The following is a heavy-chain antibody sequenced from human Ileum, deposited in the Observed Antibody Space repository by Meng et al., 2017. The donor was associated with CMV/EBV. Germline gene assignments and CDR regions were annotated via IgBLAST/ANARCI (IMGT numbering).Heavy chain of an antibody. CDR3: AKGPFCSGGSCYGIQLPFDY. CDR2: ISGSGGNT. D-gene: IGHD2-15*01. CDR1: GFTFSNYA. V-gene: IGHV3-23*01. Sequence: ESLKISCAASGFTFSNYAMSWVRQAPGKGLDWVSSISGSGGNTYHAHSVRGRFTISRDNSKNTLYLQVNSLRAEDTAVYFCAKGPFCSGGSCYGIQLPFDYWGQGTLVTVSS. J-gene: IGHJ4*02.